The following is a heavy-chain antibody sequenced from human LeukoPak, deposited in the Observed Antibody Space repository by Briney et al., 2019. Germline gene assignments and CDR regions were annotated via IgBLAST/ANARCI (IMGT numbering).Heavy chain of an antibody. V-gene: IGHV4-34*01. CDR1: GGSFSGYY. CDR3: ARDYGEWDYFDY. Sequence: SETLSLTCAVYGGSFSGYYWSWIRQPPGKGLEWIGEINHSGSTNYNPSLKSRVTISVDTSKNQFSLKLSSVTAADTAVYYCARDYGEWDYFDYWGQGTLVTVSS. CDR2: INHSGST. D-gene: IGHD3-10*01. J-gene: IGHJ4*02.